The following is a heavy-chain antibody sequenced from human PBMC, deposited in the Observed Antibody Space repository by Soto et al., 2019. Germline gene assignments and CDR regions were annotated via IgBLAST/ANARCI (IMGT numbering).Heavy chain of an antibody. CDR2: ISYDGSNK. CDR3: AREELVRRYFDY. D-gene: IGHD6-13*01. V-gene: IGHV3-30*03. Sequence: PGGSLRLSCAASGFTFSSYGMHWVRQAPGKGLEWVAVISYDGSNKYYADSVKGRFTISRDNSKNTLYLQMNSLRAEDTAVYYCAREELVRRYFDYWGQGTLVTVAS. J-gene: IGHJ4*02. CDR1: GFTFSSYG.